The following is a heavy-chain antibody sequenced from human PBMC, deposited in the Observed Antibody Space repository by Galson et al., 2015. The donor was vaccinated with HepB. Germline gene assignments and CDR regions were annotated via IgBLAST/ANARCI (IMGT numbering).Heavy chain of an antibody. J-gene: IGHJ3*02. V-gene: IGHV1-69*04. Sequence: SVKVSCKASGGTFSSYTISWVRQAPGQGLEWMGRIIPILGIANYAQKFQGRVTITADKSTSTAYMELSSLRSEDTAVYYCARESSGSYAFDIWGQGTMVTVSS. CDR1: GGTFSSYT. CDR3: ARESSGSYAFDI. CDR2: IIPILGIA. D-gene: IGHD1-26*01.